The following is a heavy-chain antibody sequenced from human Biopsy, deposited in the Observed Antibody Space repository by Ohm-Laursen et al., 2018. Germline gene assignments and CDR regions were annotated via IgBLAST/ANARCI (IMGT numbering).Heavy chain of an antibody. J-gene: IGHJ3*01. CDR1: GGALSDYY. Sequence: GTLSLTCAVYGGALSDYYWTWIRQPPGKGLEWIGEINHRGTTNYNPSLRSRVTMSVDTSKKQLSLRLRSVTAADTAMYYCASVVLGPTNDAFDLWGQGTMVVVSS. V-gene: IGHV4-34*01. CDR3: ASVVLGPTNDAFDL. CDR2: INHRGTT. D-gene: IGHD3-22*01.